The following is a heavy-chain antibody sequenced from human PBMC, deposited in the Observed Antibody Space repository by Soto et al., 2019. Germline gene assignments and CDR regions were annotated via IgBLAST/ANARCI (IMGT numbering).Heavy chain of an antibody. CDR2: IFSNDVK. D-gene: IGHD3-9*01. CDR1: GFSLSNARMG. V-gene: IGHV2-26*01. Sequence: QVTLKESGPVLVKPTEPLTLTCTVSGFSLSNARMGVSWIRQPPGKALEWLAHIFSNDVKSYSTSLKSRLTITKHTSKSHVVLTMTNMDPVDTATYYWARIGNMSYYDILTGYDFDYWGQGTLVTVSS. J-gene: IGHJ4*02. CDR3: ARIGNMSYYDILTGYDFDY.